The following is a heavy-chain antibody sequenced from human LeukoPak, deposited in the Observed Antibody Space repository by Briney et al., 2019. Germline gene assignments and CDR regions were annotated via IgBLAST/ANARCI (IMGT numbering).Heavy chain of an antibody. CDR2: MSGSDGSI. CDR1: GVTFRMYA. Sequence: GGSLRLSGGASGVTFRMYAMGGVGQSPGRGLEAVAGMSGSDGSIYYTDSVQGRFTVSRDTYKNMLFLQMNSLRAADTAVYSCAKEKSVIGTPAFDYWGQGTLVTVSS. J-gene: IGHJ4*02. CDR3: AKEKSVIGTPAFDY. D-gene: IGHD2-21*01. V-gene: IGHV3-23*01.